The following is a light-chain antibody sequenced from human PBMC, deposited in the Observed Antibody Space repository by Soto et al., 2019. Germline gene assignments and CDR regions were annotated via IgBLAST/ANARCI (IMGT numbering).Light chain of an antibody. CDR3: NSYTTSNTRQIV. CDR1: SSDVGGYNY. CDR2: DVS. V-gene: IGLV2-14*01. J-gene: IGLJ1*01. Sequence: QSALTQPASVSGSPGQSITISCTGTSSDVGGYNYVSWYQQHPGKAPKFMIYDVSNRPSGVSTRFSGSKSGNTAPLTISGLQAEDEADYYCNSYTTSNTRQIVFGTG.